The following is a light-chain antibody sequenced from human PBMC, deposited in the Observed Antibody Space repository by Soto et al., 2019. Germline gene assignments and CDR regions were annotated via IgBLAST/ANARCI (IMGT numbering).Light chain of an antibody. Sequence: DIQLTQSPSFLSASVGDRVTITCRASQGISSYLAWYQQKPGKAPKLLIYAASTLQSGVPSRFSGSGSGTEFTLTISSLQPEDFATDYCQQLNSYPFLTFGGGTNVEIK. CDR3: QQLNSYPFLT. J-gene: IGKJ4*01. CDR2: AAS. CDR1: QGISSY. V-gene: IGKV1-9*01.